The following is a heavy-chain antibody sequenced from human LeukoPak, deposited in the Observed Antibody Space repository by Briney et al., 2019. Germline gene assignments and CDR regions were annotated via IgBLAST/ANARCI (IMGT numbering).Heavy chain of an antibody. CDR3: ARALSWTTESYYYMDV. CDR2: MNPNSGNT. CDR1: GYTFTSYD. V-gene: IGHV1-8*01. D-gene: IGHD3/OR15-3a*01. Sequence: APVKVSCKASGYTFTSYDINWVRQATGQGLEWMGWMNPNSGNTGYAQKFQGRVTMTKNTSISTAYMDLSSLRSEDTAVYYCARALSWTTESYYYMDVWGKGTTVTVS. J-gene: IGHJ6*03.